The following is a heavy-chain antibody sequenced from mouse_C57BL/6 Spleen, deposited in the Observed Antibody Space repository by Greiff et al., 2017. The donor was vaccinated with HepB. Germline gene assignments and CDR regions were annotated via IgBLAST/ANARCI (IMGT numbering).Heavy chain of an antibody. CDR1: GYTFTSYW. J-gene: IGHJ2*01. V-gene: IGHV1-53*01. Sequence: QVQLQQPGTELVKPGASVKLSCKASGYTFTSYWIHWVKQSPGQGLEWIGNINPSNGGTNYNERFKSKANHPVDKSSSTAYMQLSSLTSEVSAVYYCARGVYYDYDGGFDYWGQGTTLTVSS. D-gene: IGHD2-4*01. CDR2: INPSNGGT. CDR3: ARGVYYDYDGGFDY.